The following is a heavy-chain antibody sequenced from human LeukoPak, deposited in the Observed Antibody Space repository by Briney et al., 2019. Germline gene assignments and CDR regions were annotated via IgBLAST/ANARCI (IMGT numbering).Heavy chain of an antibody. J-gene: IGHJ4*02. V-gene: IGHV1-69*04. CDR1: GGTFSSYA. Sequence: ASVKVSCKASGGTFSSYAISWVRQAPGQGLEWMGRIIPILGVANYAQKFQGRVTITADKSTSTAYMELSSLRSEDTAVYYCARSYYGDYGNFDYWGQGTLVTVSS. CDR3: ARSYYGDYGNFDY. CDR2: IIPILGVA. D-gene: IGHD4-17*01.